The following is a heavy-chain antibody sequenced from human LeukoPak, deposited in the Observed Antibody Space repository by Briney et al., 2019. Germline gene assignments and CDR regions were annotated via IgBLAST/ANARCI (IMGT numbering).Heavy chain of an antibody. CDR3: ARDRDYDSSGVDY. Sequence: LSLTCTVSGGSISSGGYYWSWIRQPPGKGLEWIGYMYYSGSTYYNPSLKSRISISVDTSKNQFSLKLSSVTAADTAVYYCARDRDYDSSGVDYWGQGTLVTVSS. J-gene: IGHJ4*02. CDR2: MYYSGST. CDR1: GGSISSGGYY. D-gene: IGHD3-22*01. V-gene: IGHV4-30-4*01.